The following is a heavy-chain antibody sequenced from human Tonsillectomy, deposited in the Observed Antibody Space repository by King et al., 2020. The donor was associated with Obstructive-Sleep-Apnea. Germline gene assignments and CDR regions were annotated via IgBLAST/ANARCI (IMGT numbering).Heavy chain of an antibody. CDR1: GFNIISHS. Sequence: VQLVESGGGVVQPGRSLRLSCAASGFNIISHSLHWVRQAPGKGLEWVAVISFDGSYTYYADSVKGRFTISRDNSKNTLYLQVNSLRTEDTALYYCATHKYVHYSLFHSLDVWRQGTKVTVSS. CDR3: ATHKYVHYSLFHSLDV. D-gene: IGHD2-15*01. J-gene: IGHJ6*02. V-gene: IGHV3-30*04. CDR2: ISFDGSYT.